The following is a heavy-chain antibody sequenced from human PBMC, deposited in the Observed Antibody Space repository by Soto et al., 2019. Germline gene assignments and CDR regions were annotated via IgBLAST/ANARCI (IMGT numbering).Heavy chain of an antibody. J-gene: IGHJ5*02. CDR2: INSDGSST. D-gene: IGHD6-6*01. CDR3: ARESTPSIALRGQHWFDP. CDR1: GFTFSSYW. V-gene: IGHV3-74*01. Sequence: GGSLRLSCAASGFTFSSYWMHWVRQAPGKGLVWVSRINSDGSSTSYADSVKGRFTISRDNAKNTLYLQMNSLRAEDTAVYYCARESTPSIALRGQHWFDPWGQGTLVTVSS.